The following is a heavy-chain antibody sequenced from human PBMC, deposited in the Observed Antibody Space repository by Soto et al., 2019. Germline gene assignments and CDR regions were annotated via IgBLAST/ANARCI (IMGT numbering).Heavy chain of an antibody. V-gene: IGHV3-74*01. CDR2: INSDGSST. Sequence: GGSLRLSCAASGFTFSSYWMHWVRQAPGKGLVWVSRINSDGSSTSYADSVKGRFTISRDNAKNTLYLQMNSLRAEDTAVYYCARPTLHSSSWYYFDYWGQGTLVTVSS. D-gene: IGHD6-13*01. J-gene: IGHJ4*02. CDR1: GFTFSSYW. CDR3: ARPTLHSSSWYYFDY.